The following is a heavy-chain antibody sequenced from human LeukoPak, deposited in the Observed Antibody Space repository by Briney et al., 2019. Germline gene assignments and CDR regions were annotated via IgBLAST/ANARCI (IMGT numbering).Heavy chain of an antibody. CDR2: IKQDESEK. CDR3: ATYSGAHHKTFDD. J-gene: IGHJ4*02. Sequence: GGSLRLSCAAAGFSLSTYWMSWVRQAPGKGLEWVANIKQDESEKDYVDSVKGRFTISRDNAKNSLYLQMSSLRAEDTAVYYCATYSGAHHKTFDDWGQGTLVTVSS. V-gene: IGHV3-7*03. D-gene: IGHD1-26*01. CDR1: GFSLSTYW.